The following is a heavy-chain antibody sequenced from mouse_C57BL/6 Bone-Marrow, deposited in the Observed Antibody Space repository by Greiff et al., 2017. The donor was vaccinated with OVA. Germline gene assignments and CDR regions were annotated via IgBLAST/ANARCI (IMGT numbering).Heavy chain of an antibody. J-gene: IGHJ2*01. V-gene: IGHV1-64*01. Sequence: QVQLQQPGAELVKPGASVKLSCKASGYTFTSYWMHWVKQRPGQGLEWIGMIHPNSGSTNYNEKFKSKATLTVDKSSSTAYMQLSGLTSEDSAVYYCARGELGRDYFDYWGQGTTLTVSS. CDR1: GYTFTSYW. CDR3: ARGELGRDYFDY. CDR2: IHPNSGST. D-gene: IGHD4-1*01.